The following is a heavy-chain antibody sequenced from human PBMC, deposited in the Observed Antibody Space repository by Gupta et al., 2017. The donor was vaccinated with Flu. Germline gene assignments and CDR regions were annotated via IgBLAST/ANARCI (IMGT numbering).Heavy chain of an antibody. J-gene: IGHJ1*01. CDR2: TSHTGIT. CDR3: ARVGGNFLRRVPYFQH. D-gene: IGHD3-16*01. V-gene: IGHV4-34*01. CDR1: GVSFSGYY. Sequence: QVLLEQWGAGLLKTSETLSLTCGVYGVSFSGYYWSWIRQSPGKGLEWIGETSHTGITKYNPSLESRLTISVDASNNQVSLKLRDVTAADTAVYYCARVGGNFLRRVPYFQHWGQGTLVTVSS.